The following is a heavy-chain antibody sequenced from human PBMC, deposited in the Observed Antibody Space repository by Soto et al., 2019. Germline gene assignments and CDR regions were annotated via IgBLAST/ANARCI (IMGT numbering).Heavy chain of an antibody. CDR2: ISSKFDGDTI. CDR3: ARAPTIYDYVWGSYRQPEYYFDY. J-gene: IGHJ4*02. D-gene: IGHD3-16*02. V-gene: IGHV3-15*01. Sequence: GGSLRLSCAASGFPFSSYSMNWVRQAPGKGLEWVCCISSKFDGDTIDYAAPVKGRFTISRDDSKNIVYLQMNSLNTEDTAVYYCARAPTIYDYVWGSYRQPEYYFDYWGQGTLVTVSS. CDR1: GFPFSSYS.